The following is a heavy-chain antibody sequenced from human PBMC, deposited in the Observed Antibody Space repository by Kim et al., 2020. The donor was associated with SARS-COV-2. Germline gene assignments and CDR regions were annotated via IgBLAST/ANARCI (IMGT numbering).Heavy chain of an antibody. V-gene: IGHV4-34*01. D-gene: IGHD6-19*01. CDR3: ARGEGSGWTFDY. J-gene: IGHJ4*02. Sequence: NYSPSLKSRVTISVDTSKNQFSLKLSSVTAADTAVYYCARGEGSGWTFDYWGQGTLVTVSS.